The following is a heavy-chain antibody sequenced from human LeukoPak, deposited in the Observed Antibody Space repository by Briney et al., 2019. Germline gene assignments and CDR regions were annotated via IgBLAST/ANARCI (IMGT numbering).Heavy chain of an antibody. CDR3: ARHHYGSGSYYKWEYFDY. D-gene: IGHD3-10*01. V-gene: IGHV1-69*05. J-gene: IGHJ4*02. Sequence: SVKVSCKASGGTFSSYAISWVRQAPGQGLGWMGGIIPIFGTANYAQKFQGRVTITTDESTSTAYMELSSLRSEDTDVYYCARHHYGSGSYYKWEYFDYWGQGTLVTVSS. CDR2: IIPIFGTA. CDR1: GGTFSSYA.